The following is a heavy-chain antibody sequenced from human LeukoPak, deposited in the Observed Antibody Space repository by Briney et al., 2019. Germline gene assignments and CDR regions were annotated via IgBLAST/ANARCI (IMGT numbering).Heavy chain of an antibody. CDR2: MKVDGSDI. CDR1: GFTFTNDF. V-gene: IGHV3-7*01. Sequence: GGSLRLSCAASGFTFTNDFMTWVRQAPGKGLEWVANMKVDGSDIHYVDSVKGRFTISSDNARNSLYLQMNTLRVEDTAVYYCARWGTVARFIVDYWGQGTLATVSS. D-gene: IGHD4-17*01. CDR3: ARWGTVARFIVDY. J-gene: IGHJ4*02.